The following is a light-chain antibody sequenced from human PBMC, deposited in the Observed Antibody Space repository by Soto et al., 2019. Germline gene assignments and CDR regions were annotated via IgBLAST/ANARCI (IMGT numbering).Light chain of an antibody. Sequence: EIVLTQSPGTLSLSPGERATPSGRASQGVTASSLAWYQQKPGQAPRPLIYGASSRAIGIPDRFSGSGSGTDFTLTISRLEPEDFAVYYCQQYGSSPWTFGQGTKVEIK. J-gene: IGKJ1*01. CDR2: GAS. CDR3: QQYGSSPWT. V-gene: IGKV3-20*01. CDR1: QGVTASS.